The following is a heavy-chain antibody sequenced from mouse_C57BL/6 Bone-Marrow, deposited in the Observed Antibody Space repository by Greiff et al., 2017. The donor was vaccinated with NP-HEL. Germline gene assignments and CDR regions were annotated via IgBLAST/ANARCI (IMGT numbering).Heavy chain of an antibody. V-gene: IGHV14-4*01. CDR1: GFNIKDDY. Sequence: EVQLQQSGAELVRPGASVKLSCTASGFNIKDDYMHWVKQRPEPGLEWIGWIDPENGDTEYASQFQGKATITADTSSNTAYLQLSSLTAEDTAVYYCTTGSYYYGSSYDWYFDVWGTGTTVTVSS. CDR3: TTGSYYYGSSYDWYFDV. J-gene: IGHJ1*03. D-gene: IGHD1-1*01. CDR2: IDPENGDT.